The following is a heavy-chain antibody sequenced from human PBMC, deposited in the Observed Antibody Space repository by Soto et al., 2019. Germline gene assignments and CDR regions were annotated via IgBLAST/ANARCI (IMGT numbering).Heavy chain of an antibody. CDR1: GFTFSKFV. CDR3: TKASPDRHHMDV. J-gene: IGHJ6*02. V-gene: IGHV3-23*01. CDR2: ITETGGDT. Sequence: EVQLLESGGDLVQPGGSLRLSCAASGFTFSKFVMRWVRQTPGKGLEWVSTITETGGDTYYTDSVNGRFTISRDNSKNTLYLQMTSLRAEDTALYYCTKASPDRHHMDVWGQGTTVTVSS.